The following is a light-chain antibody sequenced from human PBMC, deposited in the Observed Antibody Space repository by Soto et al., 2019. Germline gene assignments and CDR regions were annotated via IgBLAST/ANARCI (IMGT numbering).Light chain of an antibody. CDR3: MQSTQLPPT. J-gene: IGKJ5*01. Sequence: DFVMTQTPLSLSVAPGEPASISCKSSQSLLHITGETFLFWYLQKPGQSPQLLIYEVSTRVSGVPDRVSGSGSGTDFTLEISRVETDYGGIYYCMQSTQLPPTLGQGTRLDIK. CDR2: EVS. CDR1: QSLLHITGETF. V-gene: IGKV2D-29*02.